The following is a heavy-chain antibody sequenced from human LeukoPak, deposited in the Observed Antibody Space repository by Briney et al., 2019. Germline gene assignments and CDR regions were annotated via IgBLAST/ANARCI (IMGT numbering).Heavy chain of an antibody. CDR2: IWYDGRT. V-gene: IGHV3-33*01. Sequence: PGGSLRLSCAASGFTFCKYGMHCVPQAPGKGLEGVAGIWYDGRTYYTDSVKGRITISRDNSKITLYLQMNTLGAEDTAVYYCARDRTTILSSFDSWGQGTMVTVSS. CDR1: GFTFCKYG. CDR3: ARDRTTILSSFDS. J-gene: IGHJ3*02. D-gene: IGHD3-9*01.